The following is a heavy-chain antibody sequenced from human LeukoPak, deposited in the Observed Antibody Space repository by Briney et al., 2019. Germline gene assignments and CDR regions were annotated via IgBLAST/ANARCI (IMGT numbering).Heavy chain of an antibody. J-gene: IGHJ5*02. V-gene: IGHV1-24*01. CDR3: ARGDSGYPKWGT. CDR1: GYTLTELS. CDR2: FDLEDGET. Sequence: ASVRVSCKVSGYTLTELSMHWVRQAPGKGLGWMGGFDLEDGETIYAQKVQGRVTMTEDTSTDTAYMELSSLRSEDTAVYYCARGDSGYPKWGTWAQGTLVTVSS. D-gene: IGHD5-12*01.